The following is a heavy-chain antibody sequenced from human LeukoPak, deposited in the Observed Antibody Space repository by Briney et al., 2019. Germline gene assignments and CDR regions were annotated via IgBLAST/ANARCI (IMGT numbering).Heavy chain of an antibody. CDR1: GFTFSSYG. Sequence: GGSLRLSCAASGFTFSSYGMHWVRQAPGKGLEWVAVISYDGSNKYYADSVKGRFTISRDNSKNTLYLRMNSLRAEDTAVYYCAKDWLGYWGQGTLVTVSS. D-gene: IGHD6-19*01. CDR2: ISYDGSNK. V-gene: IGHV3-30*18. J-gene: IGHJ4*02. CDR3: AKDWLGY.